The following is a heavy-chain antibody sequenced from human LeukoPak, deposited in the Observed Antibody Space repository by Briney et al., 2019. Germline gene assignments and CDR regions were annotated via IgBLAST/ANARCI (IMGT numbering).Heavy chain of an antibody. CDR1: GFTFGDFA. V-gene: IGHV3-49*04. D-gene: IGHD3-22*01. Sequence: GGSLRLSCAASGFTFGDFAMNWVRQAPGKGLEWVAFIRRQASGGTTEYAASVKGRFTISRADSKSIAYLQMNSLKTEDTAVYYCTRWLTVDRAYDPWGQGTLVTVSS. CDR2: IRRQASGGTT. CDR3: TRWLTVDRAYDP. J-gene: IGHJ5*02.